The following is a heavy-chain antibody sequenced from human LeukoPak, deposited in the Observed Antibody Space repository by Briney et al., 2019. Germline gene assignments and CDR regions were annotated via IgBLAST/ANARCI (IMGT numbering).Heavy chain of an antibody. CDR2: IYHSGST. CDR1: GYSISSGYY. Sequence: SETLSLTCTVSGYSISSGYYWGWIRPPPGKGLEWIGSIYHSGSTYYNPSLKSRVTISVDTSKNQFSLKLSSVTAADTAVYYCAREGNDFWSGCLMNGWFDPWGQGTLVTVSS. V-gene: IGHV4-38-2*02. D-gene: IGHD3-3*01. J-gene: IGHJ5*02. CDR3: AREGNDFWSGCLMNGWFDP.